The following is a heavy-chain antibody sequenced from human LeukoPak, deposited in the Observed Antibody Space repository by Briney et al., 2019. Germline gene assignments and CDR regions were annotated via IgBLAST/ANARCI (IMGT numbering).Heavy chain of an antibody. Sequence: GGSLRLSCAASGFTFSSYAMSWVRQAPGKGLEWVSAISGSGGSTYYADSVKGRFTISRDNSKNTLYLQMNSLRAEDTAVYYCAKDLVDYDILTGDYYWGQGTQVTVSS. CDR3: AKDLVDYDILTGDYY. CDR1: GFTFSSYA. CDR2: ISGSGGST. V-gene: IGHV3-23*01. D-gene: IGHD3-9*01. J-gene: IGHJ4*02.